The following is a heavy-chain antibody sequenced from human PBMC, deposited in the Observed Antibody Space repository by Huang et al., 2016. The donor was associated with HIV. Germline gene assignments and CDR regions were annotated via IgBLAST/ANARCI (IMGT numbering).Heavy chain of an antibody. D-gene: IGHD6-19*01. Sequence: QVQLQQWGAGLLKPSETLSLTCAVYGGSFSGYYWSWIRQPPGTGLEWMGEINHSRSTNYNPSLKSRVTISVDTSKNQFSLKLSSVTAADTAVYYCAREGRSGWENLDYWGQGTLVTVSS. V-gene: IGHV4-34*01. CDR2: INHSRST. CDR3: AREGRSGWENLDY. CDR1: GGSFSGYY. J-gene: IGHJ4*02.